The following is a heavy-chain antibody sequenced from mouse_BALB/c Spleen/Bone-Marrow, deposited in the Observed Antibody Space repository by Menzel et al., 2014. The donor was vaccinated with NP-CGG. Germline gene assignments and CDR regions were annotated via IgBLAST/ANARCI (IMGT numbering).Heavy chain of an antibody. J-gene: IGHJ2*01. V-gene: IGHV5-9*02. D-gene: IGHD4-1*01. CDR1: GFAFSSYD. Sequence: DVQLVESGGGLVKPGGSLKLSCAASGFAFSSYDMSWVRQTPEKRLEWVATISSGGSYTYYPDSVKGRFTISRDNARNTLCLQMSSLRSEDTALYYCARPLTEAYIDDWGQGTTLTVSS. CDR3: ARPLTEAYIDD. CDR2: ISSGGSYT.